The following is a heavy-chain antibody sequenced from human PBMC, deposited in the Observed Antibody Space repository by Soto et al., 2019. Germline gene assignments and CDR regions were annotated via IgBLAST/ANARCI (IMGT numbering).Heavy chain of an antibody. J-gene: IGHJ4*02. CDR2: INPNSGGT. D-gene: IGHD3-22*01. CDR3: ARSAGSSGYYYYFDY. V-gene: IGHV1-2*02. CDR1: GYTFTGYY. Sequence: GASVKVSCKASGYTFTGYYMHWLRQAPGQGLEWMGWINPNSGGTNYAQKFQGQVTISADKSISTAYLQWSSLKASDTAMYYCARSAGSSGYYYYFDYWGQGTLVTVSS.